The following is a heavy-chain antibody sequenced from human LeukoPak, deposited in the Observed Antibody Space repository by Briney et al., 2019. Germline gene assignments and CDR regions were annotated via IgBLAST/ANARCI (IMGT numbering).Heavy chain of an antibody. CDR3: ARDEVDCSGGSCYYMGLGNAFDI. V-gene: IGHV3-30*04. CDR2: ISYDGSNK. Sequence: GGSLRLSCAASGFTFSSYAMHWVRQAPGKGLEWVAVISYDGSNKYYADSVKGRFTIPRDNSKNTLYLQMNSLRAEDTAVYYCARDEVDCSGGSCYYMGLGNAFDIWGQGTMVTVSS. CDR1: GFTFSSYA. D-gene: IGHD2-15*01. J-gene: IGHJ3*02.